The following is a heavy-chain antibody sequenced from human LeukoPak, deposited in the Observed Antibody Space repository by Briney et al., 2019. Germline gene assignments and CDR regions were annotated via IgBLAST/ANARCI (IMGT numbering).Heavy chain of an antibody. Sequence: GGSLRLSCAASGFTFSDYYMSWIRQAPGKGLEWVSSISSSSSYIYYADSVKGRFTISRDNSKNTLYLQMNSLRAEDTAVYYCARDQYSSSWYGYWGQGTLVTVSS. CDR3: ARDQYSSSWYGY. D-gene: IGHD6-13*01. CDR1: GFTFSDYY. V-gene: IGHV3-11*06. CDR2: ISSSSSYI. J-gene: IGHJ4*02.